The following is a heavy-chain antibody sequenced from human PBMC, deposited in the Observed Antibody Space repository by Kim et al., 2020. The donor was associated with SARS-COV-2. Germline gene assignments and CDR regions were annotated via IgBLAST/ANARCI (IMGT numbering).Heavy chain of an antibody. CDR1: GFTFSTYA. Sequence: SLILSFSFSGFTFSTYAMSWVLQAPGKGLEWVSVISGGADSTFYADSVKGRFTISRDNSRNTLSLHMNNLRAEDTAVYYCATAGRIIMGYFDYWGQGTLVTVSS. D-gene: IGHD3-10*01. CDR3: ATAGRIIMGYFDY. J-gene: IGHJ4*02. V-gene: IGHV3-23*01. CDR2: ISGGADST.